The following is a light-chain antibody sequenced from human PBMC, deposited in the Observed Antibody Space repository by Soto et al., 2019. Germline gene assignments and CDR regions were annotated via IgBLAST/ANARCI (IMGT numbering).Light chain of an antibody. V-gene: IGKV3-20*01. CDR2: DAS. CDR3: QQYGSSPLT. J-gene: IGKJ4*01. CDR1: QSVSSGS. Sequence: EIVLTQSPGTLSLSPGERATLSCRASQSVSSGSLVWYQQKLGQAPRLLIYDASSRATGIPDRFSGSGSGTDFNLTISRLEPEDFAVYYCQQYGSSPLTFGGGTKVEIK.